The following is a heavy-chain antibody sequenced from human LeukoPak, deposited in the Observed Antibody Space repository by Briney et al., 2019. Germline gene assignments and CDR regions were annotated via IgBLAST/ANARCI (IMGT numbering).Heavy chain of an antibody. Sequence: PGGSLRLSCAASGFTFRSNGMHWVRQAPGKGLEWVAYILHDGSNKYYADSVRGRFTISRDNSKNTLYLQMNSLRAEDTAIYYCAKGTTYYDILTGYGYPYYFDYWGQGTLVTVSS. CDR1: GFTFRSNG. CDR2: ILHDGSNK. V-gene: IGHV3-30*02. D-gene: IGHD3-9*01. CDR3: AKGTTYYDILTGYGYPYYFDY. J-gene: IGHJ4*02.